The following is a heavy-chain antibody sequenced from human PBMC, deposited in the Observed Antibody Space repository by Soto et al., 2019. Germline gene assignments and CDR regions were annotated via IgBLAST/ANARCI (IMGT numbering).Heavy chain of an antibody. CDR1: GYSISSGLY. CDR3: AIGTPDWFDP. Sequence: SETLSLTWVVSGYSISSGLYWGWLRQPPARARECTGTISRGSTTYYNPLLKSRDTISIDTSKNHFSQRLSSATATDTAVYFCAIGTPDWFDPWGQGTLVTVSS. J-gene: IGHJ5*02. V-gene: IGHV4-38-2*01. CDR2: ISRGSTT.